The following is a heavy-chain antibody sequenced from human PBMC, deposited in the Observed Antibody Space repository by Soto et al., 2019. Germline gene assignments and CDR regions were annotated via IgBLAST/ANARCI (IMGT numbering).Heavy chain of an antibody. D-gene: IGHD3-22*01. J-gene: IGHJ5*02. CDR3: ARMRVDYDSSGYYYANWFDP. Sequence: PSETLSLTCTVSGGSISSGGYSWSWIRQPPGKGLERIGYIYHSGSTYYNPSLKSRVTISVDRSKNQFSLKLSSVTAADTAVYYCARMRVDYDSSGYYYANWFDPWGQGTLVTVSS. CDR1: GGSISSGGYS. CDR2: IYHSGST. V-gene: IGHV4-30-2*01.